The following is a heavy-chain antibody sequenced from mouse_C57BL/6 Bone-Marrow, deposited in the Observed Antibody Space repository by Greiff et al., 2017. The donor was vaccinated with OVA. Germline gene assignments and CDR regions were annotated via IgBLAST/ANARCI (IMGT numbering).Heavy chain of an antibody. J-gene: IGHJ2*01. Sequence: VLLQQPGAELVKPGASVKLSCKASGYTFTSYWMHWVKQRPGRGLEWIGRIDPNSGGTKYNEKFKSKATLTVDKPSSTAYMQLSSLTSEDSAVYYSARKERFGDYDEVDYWGQGTTLTVSS. V-gene: IGHV1-72*01. CDR3: ARKERFGDYDEVDY. CDR2: IDPNSGGT. D-gene: IGHD2-4*01. CDR1: GYTFTSYW.